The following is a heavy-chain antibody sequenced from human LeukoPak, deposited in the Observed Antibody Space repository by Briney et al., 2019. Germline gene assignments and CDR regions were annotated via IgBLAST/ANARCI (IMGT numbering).Heavy chain of an antibody. J-gene: IGHJ4*02. D-gene: IGHD6-19*01. CDR1: GFTFSSYA. V-gene: IGHV3-23*01. Sequence: GGSLRLSCAASGFTFSSYAMSWVRQAPGKGLEWVSAISGSGGSTYYADSVKGRFTISRDNSKITLYLHMNSLRVEDTAVYYCARSNGWYLDYWGQGTLVTVSS. CDR3: ARSNGWYLDY. CDR2: ISGSGGST.